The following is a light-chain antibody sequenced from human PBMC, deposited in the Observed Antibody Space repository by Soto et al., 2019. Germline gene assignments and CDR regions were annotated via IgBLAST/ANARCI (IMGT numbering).Light chain of an antibody. CDR1: SPNIGAGYD. V-gene: IGLV1-40*01. J-gene: IGLJ1*01. CDR2: GNS. CDR3: QSYDSSLSGYV. Sequence: QSVLTQPPSVSGAPGQRLTISCTGSSPNIGAGYDVHWYQQLPGTAPKLLIYGNSNRPSGVPDRSSGSKSGTSASLAITGLQAEDEADYYCQSYDSSLSGYVFGTGTKVTVL.